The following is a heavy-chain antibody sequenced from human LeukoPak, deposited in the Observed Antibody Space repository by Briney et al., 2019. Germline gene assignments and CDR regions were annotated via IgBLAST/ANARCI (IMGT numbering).Heavy chain of an antibody. CDR3: ARDLSAPPEN. V-gene: IGHV1-46*01. D-gene: IGHD2-15*01. CDR2: INPSGGST. Sequence: GASLKLSCKASGSTFTSSYMHWVRQAPGQSLEWMGIINPSGGSTSYAQKFQGTVTMTRDTSTSTVYMELRSLRSEDTAVYSWARDLSAPPENWGQGTLVTVSS. CDR1: GSTFTSSY. J-gene: IGHJ4*02.